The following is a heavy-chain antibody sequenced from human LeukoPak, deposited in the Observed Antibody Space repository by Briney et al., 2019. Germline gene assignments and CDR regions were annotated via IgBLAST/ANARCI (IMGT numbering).Heavy chain of an antibody. D-gene: IGHD1-26*01. J-gene: IGHJ4*02. CDR1: GGSISSSSYY. V-gene: IGHV4-39*07. CDR2: IYYSGST. CDR3: ARDGIVGATVFDY. Sequence: SETLSLTCTVSGGSISSSSYYWGWIRQPPGKGLEWIGSIYYSGSTNYNPSLKSRVTISVDTSKNQFSLKLSSVTAADTAVYYCARDGIVGATVFDYWGQGTLVTVSS.